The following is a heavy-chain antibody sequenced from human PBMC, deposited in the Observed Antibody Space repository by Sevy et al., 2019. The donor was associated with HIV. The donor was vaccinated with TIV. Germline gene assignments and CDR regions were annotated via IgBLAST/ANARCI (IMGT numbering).Heavy chain of an antibody. V-gene: IGHV1-69*13. D-gene: IGHD6-13*01. CDR2: IIPKIGPA. Sequence: ASVKVSCKVSGRAFNNYAISWVRQAPGQGLEWMGGIIPKIGPANYGQKFQDRVTITADESTSIAYMELRSLRSEDTVIYYCAKSISWYASFDFWGQGTLVTVSS. CDR1: GRAFNNYA. CDR3: AKSISWYASFDF. J-gene: IGHJ4*02.